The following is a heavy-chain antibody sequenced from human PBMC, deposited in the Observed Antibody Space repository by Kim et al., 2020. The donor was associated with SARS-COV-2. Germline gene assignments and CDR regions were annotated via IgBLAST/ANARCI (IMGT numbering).Heavy chain of an antibody. CDR3: SSVES. Sequence: GSRTYYEESVKGRFTISRDNSKNTLYLQMSSLRADDTAVYFCSSVESWGQGTLVTVSS. CDR2: GSRT. D-gene: IGHD3-3*01. J-gene: IGHJ5*02. V-gene: IGHV3-23*01.